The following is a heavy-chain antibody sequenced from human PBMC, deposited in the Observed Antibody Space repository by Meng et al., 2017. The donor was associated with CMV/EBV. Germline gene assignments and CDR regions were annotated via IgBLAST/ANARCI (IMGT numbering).Heavy chain of an antibody. Sequence: GESLKTSCAASGFTVSSNYMSWVRQAPGKGLEWVSVIYSGDSTYYADSVKGRFTISSDNSKNTIDLQMNRLRAEDTAVYYCAKDPPSISVAGTGDYWGQGTLVTVSS. CDR1: GFTVSSNY. D-gene: IGHD6-19*01. CDR3: AKDPPSISVAGTGDY. J-gene: IGHJ4*02. V-gene: IGHV3-53*01. CDR2: IYSGDST.